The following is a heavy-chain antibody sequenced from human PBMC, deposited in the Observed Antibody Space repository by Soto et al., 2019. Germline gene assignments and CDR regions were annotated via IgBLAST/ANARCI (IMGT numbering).Heavy chain of an antibody. CDR3: AAFHETYCSGGSCPPAY. J-gene: IGHJ4*02. D-gene: IGHD2-15*01. CDR1: GSTFSSYA. CDR2: ISYDGSNK. V-gene: IGHV3-30-3*01. Sequence: QVQLVESGGGVVQPGRSLRLSCAASGSTFSSYAMHWVRQAPGKGLEWVAVISYDGSNKYYADSVKGRFTISRDNSKNTLYLQMNSLRAEDTAVYYCAAFHETYCSGGSCPPAYWGQGTLVTVSS.